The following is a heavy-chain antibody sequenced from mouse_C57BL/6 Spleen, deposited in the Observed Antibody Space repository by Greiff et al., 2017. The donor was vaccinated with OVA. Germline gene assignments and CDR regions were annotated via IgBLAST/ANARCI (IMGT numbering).Heavy chain of an antibody. V-gene: IGHV1-74*01. D-gene: IGHD1-1*01. Sequence: QVQLKQPGAELVKPGASVKVSCKASGYTFTSYWMHWVKQRPGQGLEWIGRIHPSDSDTNYNQKFKGKATLTVDKSSSTAYMQLSSLTSEDSAVYYCAMMGPYGSSPAWFAYWGQGTLVTVSA. CDR1: GYTFTSYW. CDR2: IHPSDSDT. CDR3: AMMGPYGSSPAWFAY. J-gene: IGHJ3*01.